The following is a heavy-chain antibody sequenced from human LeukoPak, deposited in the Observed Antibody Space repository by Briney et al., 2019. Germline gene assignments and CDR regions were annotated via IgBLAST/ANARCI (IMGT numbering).Heavy chain of an antibody. CDR1: GGSISRYY. CDR3: ARGEVAPNWFDP. CDR2: IYYSGST. D-gene: IGHD5-12*01. Sequence: PSESLSLTCTDSGGSISRYYWSWIRQPPGKGLEWIGYIYYSGSTNYNPSLKSRVTISVDTSKNQFSLRLYSVTPADTAVYYCARGEVAPNWFDPWGQGILVTVSS. V-gene: IGHV4-59*01. J-gene: IGHJ5*02.